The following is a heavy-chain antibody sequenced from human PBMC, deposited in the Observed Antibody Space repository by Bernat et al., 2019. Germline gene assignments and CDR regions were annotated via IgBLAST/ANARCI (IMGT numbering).Heavy chain of an antibody. J-gene: IGHJ5*02. V-gene: IGHV2-5*02. D-gene: IGHD3-10*01. CDR3: VHQLLWFGGRGWFDP. CDR2: IYWDDDK. Sequence: QITLKESGPTLVKPTQTLTLTCTSSGFSLSTSGVGVGWIRQPPGKALEWLALIYWDDDKRYSPSLKSRLTITKDTSKNQVVLTMTNMDPVDTATYYCVHQLLWFGGRGWFDPWGQGTLVTVSS. CDR1: GFSLSTSGVG.